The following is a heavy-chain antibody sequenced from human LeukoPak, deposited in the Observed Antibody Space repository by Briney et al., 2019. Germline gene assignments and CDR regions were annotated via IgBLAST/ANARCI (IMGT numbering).Heavy chain of an antibody. Sequence: SETLSLTCAVSGGSISSDGSSWNWIRQTPGKGLEWIGYISPSGSTSYNPSLKSRVTMSVDTSKNQLSLKMRSMTAADTAVYYCARGPPFDYWGQGTPVTVSS. CDR1: GGSISSDGSS. CDR2: ISPSGST. CDR3: ARGPPFDY. J-gene: IGHJ4*02. V-gene: IGHV4-30-2*01.